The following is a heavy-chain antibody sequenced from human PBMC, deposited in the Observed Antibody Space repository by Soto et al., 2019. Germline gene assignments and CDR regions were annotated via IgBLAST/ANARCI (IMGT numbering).Heavy chain of an antibody. D-gene: IGHD2-15*01. CDR1: GYTFTSYA. Sequence: ASVKVSCKASGYTFTSYAMHWVRQAPGQRLEWMGWINAGNGNTKYSQKFQGRVTITRDTSASTAYMELSSLRSEDTAVYYCATAKLLLPWLFDYWGQGTLVTVSS. J-gene: IGHJ4*02. CDR2: INAGNGNT. V-gene: IGHV1-3*01. CDR3: ATAKLLLPWLFDY.